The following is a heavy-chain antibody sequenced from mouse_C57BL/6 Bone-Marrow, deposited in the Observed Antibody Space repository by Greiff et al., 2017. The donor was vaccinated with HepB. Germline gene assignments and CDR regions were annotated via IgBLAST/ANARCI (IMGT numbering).Heavy chain of an antibody. CDR3: ARGGAWFAY. CDR1: GYAFTNYL. CDR2: INPGSGGT. Sequence: VQLQQSGAELVRPGTSVKVSCKASGYAFTNYLIEWVKQRPGQGLEWIGVINPGSGGTNYNEKFKGKATLTADKSSSTAYMQLSSLTSEDSAVYVCARGGAWFAYWGQGTLVTVSA. J-gene: IGHJ3*01. V-gene: IGHV1-54*01.